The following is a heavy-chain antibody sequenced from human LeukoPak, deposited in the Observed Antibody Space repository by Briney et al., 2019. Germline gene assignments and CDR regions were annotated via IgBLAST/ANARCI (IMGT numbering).Heavy chain of an antibody. CDR3: AELGITMIGGV. Sequence: GGSLRLSCAASGFTFSRNSMNWVRQAPGKGLEWVSSISTSSSYIYYADSVKGRFTISRDNAKNSLYLQMNSLRAEDTAVYYCAELGITMIGGVWGKGTTVTISS. D-gene: IGHD3-10*02. J-gene: IGHJ6*04. CDR1: GFTFSRNS. V-gene: IGHV3-21*01. CDR2: ISTSSSYI.